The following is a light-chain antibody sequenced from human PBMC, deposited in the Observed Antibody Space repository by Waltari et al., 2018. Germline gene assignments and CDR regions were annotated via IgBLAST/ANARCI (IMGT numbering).Light chain of an antibody. V-gene: IGKV3-15*01. CDR2: DTS. CDR3: QQYNYWPPAYT. Sequence: EVVLTQSPVTLSVSPGERATLSCRASRNVGTSVAWYQQKPGQAPRLLIYDTSTRATGFPARFSGSGSGTEFTLTISSLQSEDFGVYYCQQYNYWPPAYTFGQGTKLEIK. CDR1: RNVGTS. J-gene: IGKJ2*01.